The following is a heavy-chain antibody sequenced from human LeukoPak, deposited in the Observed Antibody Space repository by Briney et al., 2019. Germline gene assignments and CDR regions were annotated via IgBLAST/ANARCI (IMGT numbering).Heavy chain of an antibody. Sequence: GGSLRLSCAASGFTFSSSGMHWVRQAPGKGLEWVAFIRYDGSNKCYADSVKGRFTISRDNSKNTLYLQMNSLRAEDTAVYYCAKDQSSAAREYYFDYWGQGTLVTVSS. D-gene: IGHD6-6*01. CDR1: GFTFSSSG. J-gene: IGHJ4*02. CDR3: AKDQSSAAREYYFDY. CDR2: IRYDGSNK. V-gene: IGHV3-30*02.